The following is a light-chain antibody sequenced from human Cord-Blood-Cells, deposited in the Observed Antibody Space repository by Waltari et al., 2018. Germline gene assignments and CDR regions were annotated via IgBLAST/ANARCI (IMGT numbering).Light chain of an antibody. CDR3: QSYDSSLSGSV. J-gene: IGLJ2*01. Sequence: QSVLTQPPPVSGAPGQRVTISCTRSSSNIGAGYDLHWYQQLPGTAPKLLIYGNSNRPSGVPDRFSGSKSGTSASLAITGLQAEDEADYYCQSYDSSLSGSVFGGGTKLTVL. V-gene: IGLV1-40*01. CDR1: SSNIGAGYD. CDR2: GNS.